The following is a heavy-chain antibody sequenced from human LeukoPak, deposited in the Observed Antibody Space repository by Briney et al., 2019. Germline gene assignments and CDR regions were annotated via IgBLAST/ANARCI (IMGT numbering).Heavy chain of an antibody. CDR1: GFTFSSYA. D-gene: IGHD3-10*01. J-gene: IGHJ6*02. Sequence: GGSLRLSCAASGFTFSSYAMSWVRQAPGKGLEWVSAISGSGGSTYYADSVKGRFTISRDNSKNTLYLQMNSLRAEDTAVYYCAKGAMVRGVTVSYNGMDVWGQGTTVTVSS. CDR3: AKGAMVRGVTVSYNGMDV. V-gene: IGHV3-23*01. CDR2: ISGSGGST.